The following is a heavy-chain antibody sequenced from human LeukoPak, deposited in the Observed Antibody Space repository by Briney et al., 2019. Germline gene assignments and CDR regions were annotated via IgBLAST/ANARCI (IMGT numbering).Heavy chain of an antibody. CDR2: INWNGGST. CDR3: ARGTLKAAATDFDY. D-gene: IGHD6-13*01. Sequence: GGSLRLSCAASGFTFDDYGMSWVRQAPGKGLEWVSGINWNGGSTGYADSVKGRFTISRDNAKNSLYLQMNSLRAEGTALYYCARGTLKAAATDFDYWGQGTLVTVSS. V-gene: IGHV3-20*04. CDR1: GFTFDDYG. J-gene: IGHJ4*02.